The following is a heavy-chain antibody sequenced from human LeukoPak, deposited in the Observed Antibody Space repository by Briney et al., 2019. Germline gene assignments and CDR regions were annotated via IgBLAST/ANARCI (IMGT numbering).Heavy chain of an antibody. Sequence: GGSLRLSCAASGFPFSSYAMHWVRQAPGKGLEWVAVISYDGSNKKFADSVKGRFTISRDNSMNTLYLQMNSLRADDTALYYCARDRVGSAQFDYWGQGTLVIVSS. CDR3: ARDRVGSAQFDY. V-gene: IGHV3-30*01. CDR1: GFPFSSYA. D-gene: IGHD2-21*02. J-gene: IGHJ4*02. CDR2: ISYDGSNK.